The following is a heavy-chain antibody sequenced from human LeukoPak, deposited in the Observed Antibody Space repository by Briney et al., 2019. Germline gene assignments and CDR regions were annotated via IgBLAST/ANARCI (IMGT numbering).Heavy chain of an antibody. CDR2: INADNAAT. CDR1: GYSFTDHY. V-gene: IGHV1-2*02. CDR3: ARGAKGF. Sequence: ASVKVSCKASGYSFTDHYIHWVRQAPGQGLEWMGWINADNAATSYAQKFQGRVTMTRETSITTVYLKLSSLTSDDTAVYYCARGAKGFWGQGTLVTVSS. J-gene: IGHJ4*02.